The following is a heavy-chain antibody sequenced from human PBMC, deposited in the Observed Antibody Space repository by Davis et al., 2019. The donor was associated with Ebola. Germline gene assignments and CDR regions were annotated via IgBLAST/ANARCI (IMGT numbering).Heavy chain of an antibody. CDR1: GYTFSTYG. CDR3: ARVGLTTISPLFDY. V-gene: IGHV1-3*01. D-gene: IGHD4-11*01. Sequence: ASVKVSCKASGYTFSTYGLHWVRQAPGQSLEWVGWINAGNGNTKYSQKFQGRVTITTDTSASTAYMELSSLRSEDTAVYYCARVGLTTISPLFDYWGQGTLVTVSS. J-gene: IGHJ4*02. CDR2: INAGNGNT.